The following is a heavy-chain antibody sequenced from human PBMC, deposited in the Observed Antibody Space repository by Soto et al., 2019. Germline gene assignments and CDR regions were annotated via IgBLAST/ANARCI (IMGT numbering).Heavy chain of an antibody. CDR2: INHSGST. V-gene: IGHV4-34*01. CDR1: GGSFSGYY. D-gene: IGHD3-10*01. J-gene: IGHJ3*02. CDR3: ARGGYYARYAFDI. Sequence: NPSETLSLTCAVYGGSFSGYYWSWIRQPPGKGLEWIGEINHSGSTKYNPSLKSRVTISVDTSKNQFSLKLSSVTAADTAVYYCARGGYYARYAFDIWGQGTMVTVSS.